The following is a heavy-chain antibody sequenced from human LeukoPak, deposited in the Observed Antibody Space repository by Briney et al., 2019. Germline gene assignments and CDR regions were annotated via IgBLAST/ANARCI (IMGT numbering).Heavy chain of an antibody. CDR1: GGSISSYY. V-gene: IGHV4-4*07. CDR2: IYSSGST. Sequence: SETLSLTCTVSGGSISSYYWSWIRQPAGKGLEWIGRIYSSGSTDYNPSLKSRVTMSVDTSKNKFSLKLSSVTAADTAVYYCARRGSGWYYFDYWGQGTLVTVSS. J-gene: IGHJ4*02. CDR3: ARRGSGWYYFDY. D-gene: IGHD6-19*01.